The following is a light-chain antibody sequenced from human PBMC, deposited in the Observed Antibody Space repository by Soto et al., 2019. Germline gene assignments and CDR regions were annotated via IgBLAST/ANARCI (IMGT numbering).Light chain of an antibody. Sequence: EIVMTQSPATLSVSPGERATLSCRASQSVSSSYLAWYQQKPGQAPRLLIYGASSRATGIPDRFSGSGSGTDFTLTISRLEPEDSAVYYCQHYDSSPPYTFGQGTKGDIK. CDR1: QSVSSSY. V-gene: IGKV3-20*01. J-gene: IGKJ2*01. CDR3: QHYDSSPPYT. CDR2: GAS.